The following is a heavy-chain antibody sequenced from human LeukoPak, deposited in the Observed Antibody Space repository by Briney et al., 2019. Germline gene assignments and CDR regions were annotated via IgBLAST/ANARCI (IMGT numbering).Heavy chain of an antibody. CDR1: GYTFTAYY. CDR3: AIDSWDYYGSGSYYY. J-gene: IGHJ4*02. D-gene: IGHD3-10*01. Sequence: GASVKVSCKASGYTFTAYYIHWVRQAPGQGLEWMEWINPNSGGTNYAQKFQGRVTMTRDTSITTAYLELSRLRSDDTAVYYCAIDSWDYYGSGSYYYWGQGTLVTVSS. V-gene: IGHV1-2*02. CDR2: INPNSGGT.